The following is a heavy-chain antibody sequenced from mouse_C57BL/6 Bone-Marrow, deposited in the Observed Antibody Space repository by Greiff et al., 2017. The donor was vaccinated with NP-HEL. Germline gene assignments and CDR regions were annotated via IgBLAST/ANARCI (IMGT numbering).Heavy chain of an antibody. J-gene: IGHJ2*01. CDR2: IYPGDGDT. Sequence: QVQLQQSGPELVKPGASVKISCKASGYTFSTSWMNWMKQRPGKGLEWIGRIYPGDGDTHYSGNFEGKASLTADKSSNSAYMQLSSLTSEDSAVYFCARRESWGAFFDYGGQGTTLTVAA. CDR3: ARRESWGAFFDY. D-gene: IGHD6-1*01. V-gene: IGHV1-82*01. CDR1: GYTFSTSW.